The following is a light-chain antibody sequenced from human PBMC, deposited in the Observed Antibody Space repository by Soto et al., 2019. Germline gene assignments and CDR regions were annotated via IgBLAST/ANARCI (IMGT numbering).Light chain of an antibody. CDR1: QSISSY. V-gene: IGKV1-39*01. CDR3: QQSYSSPGLT. CDR2: AAS. J-gene: IGKJ4*01. Sequence: DIQMTQSPSSLSASVGDRVTITCRASQSISSYLNWYQQKPGKPPKLLIYAASSLQSGVPSRFSGSGSGTDFTLTISSLQLEDFATYYWQQSYSSPGLTFGGGTKVEIK.